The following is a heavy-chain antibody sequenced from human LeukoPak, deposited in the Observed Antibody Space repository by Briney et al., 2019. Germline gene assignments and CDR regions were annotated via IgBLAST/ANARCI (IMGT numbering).Heavy chain of an antibody. D-gene: IGHD3-10*01. CDR3: ARGVNYHGSGSYLRDWFDP. J-gene: IGHJ5*02. CDR1: RSTFGSSW. V-gene: IGHV3-7*01. CDR2: IKQDGSEK. Sequence: PGGSLRLSCAASRSTFGSSWMSWVRQAPEKGLEWVANIKQDGSEKYYVDSVKGRFTISRDNAKNSLFLQVNSLRAEDTAVYYCARGVNYHGSGSYLRDWFDPWGQGTLVTVSS.